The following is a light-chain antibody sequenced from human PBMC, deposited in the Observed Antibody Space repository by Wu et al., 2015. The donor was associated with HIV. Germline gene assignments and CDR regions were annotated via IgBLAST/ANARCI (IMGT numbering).Light chain of an antibody. CDR1: QSVRDD. CDR2: GAS. CDR3: QQCGSSPWT. J-gene: IGKJ1*01. Sequence: EIVLTQSPGTLSLSSGERVTLSCRASQSVRDDLAWYQQKPGQAPRLLIYGASSRATGIPDRFSGSGSGTDFTLTISRLEPEDFAVYYCQQCGSSPWT. V-gene: IGKV3-20*01.